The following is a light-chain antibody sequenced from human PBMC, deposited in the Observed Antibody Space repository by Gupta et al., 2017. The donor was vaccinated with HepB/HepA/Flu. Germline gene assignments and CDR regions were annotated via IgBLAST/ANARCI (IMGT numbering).Light chain of an antibody. CDR2: GAS. V-gene: IGKV3-15*01. J-gene: IGKJ2*04. Sequence: EIVITQSPATLSVSPGERATLSCRASQSVSSNLAWYQQKPGQAPRLLIYGASTRATGIPARFSGSGSGTEFTLTISSLQSEDFAVYYCQQDNNCPCSFGQGTKLEIK. CDR3: QQDNNCPCS. CDR1: QSVSSN.